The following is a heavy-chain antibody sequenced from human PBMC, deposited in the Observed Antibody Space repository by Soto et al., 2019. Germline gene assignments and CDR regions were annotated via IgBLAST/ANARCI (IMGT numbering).Heavy chain of an antibody. CDR3: AKDLTSYCTNGFCHPSDGGQYYYGMDV. Sequence: EMQLLESGGGLVQPGGSLRLSCAVSGFSFSTYGVTWVRQAPGKGLEWVCGVSGGSGVTHYADSVKGRFTITGDDSKNTVYLQMHSLRPEDTAVYYCAKDLTSYCTNGFCHPSDGGQYYYGMDVWGQGTTVTVSS. CDR1: GFSFSTYG. V-gene: IGHV3-23*01. J-gene: IGHJ6*02. D-gene: IGHD2-8*01. CDR2: VSGGSGVT.